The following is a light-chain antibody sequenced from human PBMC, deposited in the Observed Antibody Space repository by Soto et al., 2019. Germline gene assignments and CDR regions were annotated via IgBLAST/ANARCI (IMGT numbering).Light chain of an antibody. J-gene: IGLJ1*01. Sequence: QSVLTQPPSVSGAPGQRVTISCTGSSSNIGAGYDVHWYQQLPGTAPKLLIYGNNNRPSGVPDRFSVSKSGTSASLAITGLQAEDEADYYCQSYDSNLSGYVFGTGTNLTVL. V-gene: IGLV1-40*01. CDR2: GNN. CDR3: QSYDSNLSGYV. CDR1: SSNIGAGYD.